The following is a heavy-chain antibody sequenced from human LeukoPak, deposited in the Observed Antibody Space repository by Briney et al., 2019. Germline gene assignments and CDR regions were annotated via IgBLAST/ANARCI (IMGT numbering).Heavy chain of an antibody. CDR3: ARALFGNSWYSAY. J-gene: IGHJ4*02. Sequence: GGSLRLSCVTSGFSFRTYAMHWVRQPPGKGLEWVALISVDGGNKLYADSVGGRFTTSRDDSKNTLYLQMDSLRDEDTAVYYCARALFGNSWYSAYWGQGTLLTVSS. V-gene: IGHV3-30*14. CDR2: ISVDGGNK. CDR1: GFSFRTYA. D-gene: IGHD6-13*01.